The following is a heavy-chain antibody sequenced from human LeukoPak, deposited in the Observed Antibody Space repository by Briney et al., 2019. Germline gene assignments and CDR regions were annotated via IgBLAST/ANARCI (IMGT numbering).Heavy chain of an antibody. CDR1: GYSISSGYY. CDR2: IYHSGST. D-gene: IGHD3-10*01. V-gene: IGHV4-38-2*02. J-gene: IGHJ4*02. Sequence: PSETLSLTCTVSGYSISSGYYWGWIRQPPGKGLEWMGSIYHSGSTYYNPSLKSRVTISVDTSKNQFSLKLSSVTAADTAVYYCARVVGITMVRGVFDYWGQGTLVTVSS. CDR3: ARVVGITMVRGVFDY.